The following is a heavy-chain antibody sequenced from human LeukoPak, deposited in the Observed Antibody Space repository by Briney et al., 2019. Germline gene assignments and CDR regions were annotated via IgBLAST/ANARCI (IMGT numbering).Heavy chain of an antibody. V-gene: IGHV1-2*02. CDR2: INPNSGGT. CDR1: GYTFTGYY. J-gene: IGHJ5*02. D-gene: IGHD2-15*01. CDR3: TRDCSGGSCYLVPSRFDP. Sequence: ASVKVSCKASGYTFTGYYMHWVRQAPGQGLEWMGWINPNSGGTNYAQKFQGRVTMTTDTSTNTAYMELRSLKSDDTAVYYCTRDCSGGSCYLVPSRFDPWGQGTLVTVSS.